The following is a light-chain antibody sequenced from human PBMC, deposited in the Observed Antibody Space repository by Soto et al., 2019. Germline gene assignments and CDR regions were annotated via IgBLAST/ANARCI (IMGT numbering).Light chain of an antibody. V-gene: IGLV2-14*01. Sequence: HSVLTQPASVSGSPGQSITISCTGISSDVGGYTYVSWYQQHPGKAPKLMIYDVSNRPSWVSDRFSGSKSGNTASLTISGLQAEDEADYYCSAYRTSNTIFGGGTKLTVL. CDR1: SSDVGGYTY. J-gene: IGLJ2*01. CDR2: DVS. CDR3: SAYRTSNTI.